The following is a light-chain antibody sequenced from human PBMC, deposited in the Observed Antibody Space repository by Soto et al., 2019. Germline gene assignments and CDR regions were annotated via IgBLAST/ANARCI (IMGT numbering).Light chain of an antibody. Sequence: DIQMTQSPPTLSASVGDRVTITCRASQPISSWLAWYHQKPGKAPKLLIYDASNLESGVPSRFSGSGSGTEFTLTISSLQPEDFVVYCCQHFGTSPPYTFGQGTKLEI. V-gene: IGKV1-5*01. CDR3: QHFGTSPPYT. J-gene: IGKJ2*01. CDR2: DAS. CDR1: QPISSW.